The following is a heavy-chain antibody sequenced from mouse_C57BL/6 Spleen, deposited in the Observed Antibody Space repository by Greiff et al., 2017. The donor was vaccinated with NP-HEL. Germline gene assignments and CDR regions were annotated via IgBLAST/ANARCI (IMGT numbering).Heavy chain of an antibody. CDR2: IWRGGST. CDR1: GFSLTSYG. J-gene: IGHJ4*01. V-gene: IGHV2-5*01. CDR3: AKNGYYGNPMDY. D-gene: IGHD2-1*01. Sequence: VMLVESGPGLVQPSQSLSITCTVSGFSLTSYGVHWVRQSPGKGLEWLGVIWRGGSTDYNAAFMSRLSITKDNSKSQVFFKMNSLQADDTAIYYCAKNGYYGNPMDYWGQGTSVTVSS.